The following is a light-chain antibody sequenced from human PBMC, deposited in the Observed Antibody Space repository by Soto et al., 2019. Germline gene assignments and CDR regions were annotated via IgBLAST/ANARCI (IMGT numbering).Light chain of an antibody. CDR2: DTS. V-gene: IGKV3-15*01. CDR1: QSVSSN. J-gene: IGKJ2*01. Sequence: EIVMTQSPATLSVSPGERATLSCGASQSVSSNLACYQQKPGQAPRLIIYDTSTRATGIPARFSGSGSGTEFTLTISSLQSEDFALYYCHQYNSWPPGTFGQGTKVDIK. CDR3: HQYNSWPPGT.